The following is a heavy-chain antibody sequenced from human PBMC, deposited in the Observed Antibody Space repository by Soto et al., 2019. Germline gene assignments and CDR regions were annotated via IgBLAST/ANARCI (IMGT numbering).Heavy chain of an antibody. J-gene: IGHJ1*01. Sequence: QVPLVESGGGVVQPGRSLRLSCAASGFTFSNYAVHWVRQAPGKGLEWVAVISYDGSNKYYADSVKGRFTISRDNSHNTLYLQMNSLRPEDTAVYYCARAMCSGGSCYSDAEYFQHWGQGTLVTVSS. V-gene: IGHV3-30-3*01. CDR2: ISYDGSNK. CDR1: GFTFSNYA. D-gene: IGHD2-15*01. CDR3: ARAMCSGGSCYSDAEYFQH.